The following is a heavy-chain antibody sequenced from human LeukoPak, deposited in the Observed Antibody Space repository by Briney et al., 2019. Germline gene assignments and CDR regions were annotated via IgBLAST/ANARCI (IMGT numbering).Heavy chain of an antibody. CDR2: IYPGDSYT. J-gene: IGHJ6*04. CDR1: GWTFSKYW. D-gene: IGHD1-26*01. Sequence: GESLKISRKGSGWTFSKYWFDRVGHMPWKGVEGVGIIYPGDSYTRLCPSFQGQVTISVEKSISIACLQCNSLKASDTAMYHCERHQGATNSYYYYGMDVWGKGTTVTVSS. V-gene: IGHV5-51*01. CDR3: ERHQGATNSYYYYGMDV.